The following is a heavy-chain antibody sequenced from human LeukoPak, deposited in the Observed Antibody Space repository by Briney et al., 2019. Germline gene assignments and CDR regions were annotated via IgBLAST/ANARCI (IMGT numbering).Heavy chain of an antibody. J-gene: IGHJ4*02. CDR1: GGTFSSYA. CDR3: ARVPFGVAGHNTLGYYFDY. Sequence: SVKVSCKASGGTFSSYAISWVRQAPGQGLEWMGGIIPIFGTANYAQKLQGRVTITADESTSTAYMELRSLRSDDTAVYYCARVPFGVAGHNTLGYYFDYWGQGTLVTVSS. CDR2: IIPIFGTA. D-gene: IGHD6-19*01. V-gene: IGHV1-69*13.